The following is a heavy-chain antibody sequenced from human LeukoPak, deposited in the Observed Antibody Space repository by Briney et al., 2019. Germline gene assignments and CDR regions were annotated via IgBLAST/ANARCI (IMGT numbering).Heavy chain of an antibody. D-gene: IGHD3-9*01. CDR2: ISSSSSYT. CDR3: ARDDILTGYYRGAFDI. J-gene: IGHJ3*02. CDR1: GFTFSDYY. Sequence: GGSLRLSCAASGFTFSDYYRSWIRQAPGKGLEWVSYISSSSSYTNYADSVKGRFTISRDNAKNSLYLQMNSLRAEDTAVYYCARDDILTGYYRGAFDIWGQGTIVTVSS. V-gene: IGHV3-11*06.